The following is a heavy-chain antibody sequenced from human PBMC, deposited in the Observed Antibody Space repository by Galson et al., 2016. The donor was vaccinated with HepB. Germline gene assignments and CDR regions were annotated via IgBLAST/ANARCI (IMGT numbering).Heavy chain of an antibody. CDR1: GYTFTSYG. J-gene: IGHJ5*02. Sequence: SVKVSCKASGYTFTSYGISWVRQAPGQGLEWMGWISAYNGNTNYRQKLQGRVTLTTDTSTNTAYMELRSLRSDDTAVYYCARDRDGLVASWFDPWGQGTLVT. V-gene: IGHV1-18*01. CDR2: ISAYNGNT. CDR3: ARDRDGLVASWFDP. D-gene: IGHD2-2*01.